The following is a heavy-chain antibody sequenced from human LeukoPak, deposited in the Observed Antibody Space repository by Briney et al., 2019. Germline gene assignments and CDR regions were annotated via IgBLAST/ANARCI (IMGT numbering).Heavy chain of an antibody. J-gene: IGHJ4*02. CDR2: INHSGST. Sequence: SETLSLTCSVSGGSINNYYWSWIRQPPGKGLEWIGEINHSGSTNYNPSLKSRVTISVDTSKNQFSLKLSSVTAADTAVYYCARGTYGSGSYYFYGDGDYFDYWGQGTLATVSS. CDR3: ARGTYGSGSYYFYGDGDYFDY. CDR1: GGSINNYY. D-gene: IGHD3-10*01. V-gene: IGHV4-34*01.